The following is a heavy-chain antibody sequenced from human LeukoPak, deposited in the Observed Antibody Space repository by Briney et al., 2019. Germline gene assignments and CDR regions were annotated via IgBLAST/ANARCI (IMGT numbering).Heavy chain of an antibody. V-gene: IGHV3-21*01. J-gene: IGHJ4*02. CDR3: ARGVHNLFD. D-gene: IGHD1-14*01. Sequence: GGSLRLSCAASGFTFSSSSMNWVRQAPGPVLEWVSSISGSSSYIYYADSVKGRFTISRDNAKNSLYLQMNSLRAEDTAVYYCARGVHNLFDWGQGTLVTVSS. CDR2: ISGSSSYI. CDR1: GFTFSSSS.